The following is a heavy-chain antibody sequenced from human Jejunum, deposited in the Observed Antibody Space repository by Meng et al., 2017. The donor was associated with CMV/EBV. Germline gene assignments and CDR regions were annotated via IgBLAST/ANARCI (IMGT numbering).Heavy chain of an antibody. J-gene: IGHJ4*02. D-gene: IGHD6-19*01. CDR2: IYTSGST. CDR1: GGSMISYY. CDR3: VRLSKDGWSTFDY. Sequence: QVQLQESGPGLVKPSETLSLTCSVSGGSMISYYWSWIRQPAGKGLEWIGHIYTSGSTNYSPSLKSRVTMSLDTAKNQFSLKVSSVTAADTAVYYCVRLSKDGWSTFDYWGQGTLVTVSS. V-gene: IGHV4-4*07.